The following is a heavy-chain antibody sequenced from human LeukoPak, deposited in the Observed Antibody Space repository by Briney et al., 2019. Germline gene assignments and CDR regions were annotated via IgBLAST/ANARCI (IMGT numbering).Heavy chain of an antibody. V-gene: IGHV3-48*01. CDR3: ARDAIIQLSYYMDV. CDR2: ISSSSSTI. Sequence: GGSLRLSCAASGFTFSSYWMSWVRQAPGKGLEWVSYISSSSSTIYYADSVKGRFTISRDNAKNSLYLQMNSLRAEDTAVYYCARDAIIQLSYYMDVWGKGTTVTVSS. D-gene: IGHD5-18*01. J-gene: IGHJ6*03. CDR1: GFTFSSYW.